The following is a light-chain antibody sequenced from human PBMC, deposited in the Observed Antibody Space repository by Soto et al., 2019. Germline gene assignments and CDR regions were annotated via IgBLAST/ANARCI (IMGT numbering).Light chain of an antibody. Sequence: EIVLTQSPATLSMSPGERATLSCRASQSVSTYLAWYQQKPGQAPRLLIFDASNRASGIPYRFSGSGSGTNFTLTISRLEPEDFAVYFCQQRSHWPPLTFGGGTKVEIK. V-gene: IGKV3-11*01. CDR3: QQRSHWPPLT. CDR2: DAS. CDR1: QSVSTY. J-gene: IGKJ4*01.